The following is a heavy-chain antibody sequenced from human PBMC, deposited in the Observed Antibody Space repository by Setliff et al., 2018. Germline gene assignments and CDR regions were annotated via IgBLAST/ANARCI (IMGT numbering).Heavy chain of an antibody. CDR2: VFYNGAA. J-gene: IGHJ5*02. D-gene: IGHD2-2*01. CDR1: GDSISDAS. V-gene: IGHV4-59*01. Sequence: SETLSLTCTVSGDSISDASIMAWIRQPPGKGLEFIGYVFYNGAAKYDPSLKSRVTMSVDTSKTQFSLKLNSMTTADTAVYYCARGDQLLRFDPWGQGTLVTVSS. CDR3: ARGDQLLRFDP.